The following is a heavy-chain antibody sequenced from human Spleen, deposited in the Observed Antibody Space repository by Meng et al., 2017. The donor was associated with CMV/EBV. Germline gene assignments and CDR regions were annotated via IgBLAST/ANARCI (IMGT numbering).Heavy chain of an antibody. J-gene: IGHJ4*02. CDR3: AKTGYDGSGSLTFDY. V-gene: IGHV3-30*04. CDR2: ISYDGSFK. Sequence: GGSLRLSCAASGFTLSTFAMHWVRQAPGKGLEWLAGISYDGSFKYYADSVKGRFTIARDTAKNTVDLQMNSLRAEDTAVYYGAKTGYDGSGSLTFDYWGQGTLVTVSS. CDR1: GFTLSTFA. D-gene: IGHD3-10*01.